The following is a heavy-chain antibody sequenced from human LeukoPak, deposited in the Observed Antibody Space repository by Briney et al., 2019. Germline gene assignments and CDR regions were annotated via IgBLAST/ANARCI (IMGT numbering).Heavy chain of an antibody. CDR3: ASALVGATRSFYMDV. CDR2: INPSGGST. J-gene: IGHJ6*03. D-gene: IGHD1-26*01. Sequence: ASVEVSCKASGYTFTSYYMHWVRQPPGQELEWMGIINPSGGSTSYAQKFQGRVTMTRDTSTSTVYMELSSLRSEDTAVYYCASALVGATRSFYMDVWGKGTTVTVSS. CDR1: GYTFTSYY. V-gene: IGHV1-46*01.